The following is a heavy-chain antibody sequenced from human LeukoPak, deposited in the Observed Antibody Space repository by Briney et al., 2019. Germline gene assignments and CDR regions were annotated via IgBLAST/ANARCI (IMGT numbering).Heavy chain of an antibody. V-gene: IGHV4-39*01. CDR3: ASKNYDYVWGSYREDY. Sequence: TSETLSLTCSVSGGSIRSSSYFWAWIRQPPGKGLEWIGNIYYTGSTYSNVPLRSRVAISVDTSKNQFSLKLSSVTAADTAVYYCASKNYDYVWGSYREDYWGQGTLVTVSS. CDR2: IYYTGST. D-gene: IGHD3-16*02. CDR1: GGSIRSSSYF. J-gene: IGHJ4*02.